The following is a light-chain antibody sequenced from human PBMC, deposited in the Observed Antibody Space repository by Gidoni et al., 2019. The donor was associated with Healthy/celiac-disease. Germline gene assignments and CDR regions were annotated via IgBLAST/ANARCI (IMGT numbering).Light chain of an antibody. Sequence: DIVMTQSPDSLAVSLGERATIKCKSSQSVLYSSNKKNYLAWYQQKPGQPPKLLIYWASTRESGVPDRFSGSGSVTDFTLTISSLQAEDVAVYYCQQYYSTPPWTFGQGTKVEI. CDR2: WAS. J-gene: IGKJ1*01. CDR1: QSVLYSSNKKNY. CDR3: QQYYSTPPWT. V-gene: IGKV4-1*01.